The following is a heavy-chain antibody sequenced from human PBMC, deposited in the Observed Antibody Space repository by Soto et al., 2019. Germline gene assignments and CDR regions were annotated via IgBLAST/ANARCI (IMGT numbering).Heavy chain of an antibody. J-gene: IGHJ4*02. CDR1: GFTFSSYA. D-gene: IGHD3-10*01. CDR2: ISYDGSNK. Sequence: GGSLRLSCAASGFTFSSYAMHWVRQAPGKGLEWVAVISYDGSNKYYADSVKGRFTISRDNSKNTLYLQMNSLRAEDTAVYYCARDSPEGSGSYTVDYWGQGTLVTVSS. CDR3: ARDSPEGSGSYTVDY. V-gene: IGHV3-30-3*01.